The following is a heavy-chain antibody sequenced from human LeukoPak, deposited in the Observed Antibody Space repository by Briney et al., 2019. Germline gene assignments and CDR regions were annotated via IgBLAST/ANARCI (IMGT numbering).Heavy chain of an antibody. CDR2: ISSNGGST. CDR1: ESTFSSYA. D-gene: IGHD3-9*01. Sequence: GGSLRLSCAASESTFSSYAMSWVRQAPGKGLEYVSAISSNGGSTYYANSVKGRFTISRDNSKNTLYLQMGSLRAEDMAVYYCERAGYGLSFDYWGQGTLVTVSS. V-gene: IGHV3-64*01. J-gene: IGHJ4*02. CDR3: ERAGYGLSFDY.